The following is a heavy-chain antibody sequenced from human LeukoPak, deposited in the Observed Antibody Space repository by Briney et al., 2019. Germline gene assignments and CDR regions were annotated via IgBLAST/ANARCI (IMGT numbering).Heavy chain of an antibody. CDR3: ARLIPDFYDTSGLYFDY. CDR2: IYPGDSDA. D-gene: IGHD3-22*01. CDR1: GYSFTNYW. V-gene: IGHV5-51*01. Sequence: GESLKISCKGSGYSFTNYWIGWVRQMPGKGLEWMGIIYPGDSDARYSPSFQGQVTISADKSISTVYLQWSSLKVSDTAMYYCARLIPDFYDTSGLYFDYWGQGTLVTVSS. J-gene: IGHJ4*02.